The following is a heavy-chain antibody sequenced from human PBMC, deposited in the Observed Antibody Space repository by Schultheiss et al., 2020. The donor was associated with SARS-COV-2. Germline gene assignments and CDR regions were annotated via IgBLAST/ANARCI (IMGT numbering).Heavy chain of an antibody. V-gene: IGHV3-30-3*01. D-gene: IGHD4-23*01. Sequence: GGSLRLSCAASGFTFSSYAMHWVRQAPGKGLEWVAVISYDGSNKYYADSVKGRFTISRDNSKNTLYLQMNSLRAEDTAVYYCARDRLTQYYYYGMDVWGQGTTVTVSS. CDR1: GFTFSSYA. CDR2: ISYDGSNK. CDR3: ARDRLTQYYYYGMDV. J-gene: IGHJ6*02.